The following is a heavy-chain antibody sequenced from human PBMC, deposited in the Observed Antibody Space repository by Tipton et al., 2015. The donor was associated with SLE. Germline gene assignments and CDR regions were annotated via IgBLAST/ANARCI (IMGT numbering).Heavy chain of an antibody. Sequence: TLSLTCTVSGGSISSYYWSWIRQPPGKGLEWIGYIFHTGSTYYNPSLKSRVTISLDMSRNQFSLRLKSVTAADTALYYCVRGEADVFHIWGQGTVVSVSS. CDR3: VRGEADVFHI. CDR2: IFHTGST. V-gene: IGHV4-59*12. J-gene: IGHJ3*02. CDR1: GGSISSYY.